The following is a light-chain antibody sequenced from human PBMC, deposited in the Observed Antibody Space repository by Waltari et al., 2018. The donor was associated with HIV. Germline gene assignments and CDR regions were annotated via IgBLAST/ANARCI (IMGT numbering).Light chain of an antibody. V-gene: IGKV4-1*01. CDR3: QQYYTIEST. Sequence: DIVMTQSPDSLPVSLVERATMNCRSSRTVYFNSNNQNYFAWYHQKPGQSPKVLIYWASTRAAGVPGRFSGSGSGTDFNLTISSRQDDDVAVYYCQQYYTIESTFGGGTKVEIK. CDR2: WAS. CDR1: RTVYFNSNNQNY. J-gene: IGKJ4*01.